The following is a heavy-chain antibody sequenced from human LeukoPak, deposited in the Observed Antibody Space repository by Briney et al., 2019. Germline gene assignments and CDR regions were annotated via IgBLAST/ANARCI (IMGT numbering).Heavy chain of an antibody. CDR1: GYRFTSYW. J-gene: IGHJ4*02. CDR2: IFPGDSDT. V-gene: IGHV5-51*01. D-gene: IGHD2-8*01. CDR3: AVISTTNDPDFDH. Sequence: GESLKISCKGSGYRFTSYWIGWVRQMPGKGLEWMGIIFPGDSDTRYSPSFQGQVTISADKSISTAYLQWSSLKASDTAMYYCAVISTTNDPDFDHWGQGTLVTVSS.